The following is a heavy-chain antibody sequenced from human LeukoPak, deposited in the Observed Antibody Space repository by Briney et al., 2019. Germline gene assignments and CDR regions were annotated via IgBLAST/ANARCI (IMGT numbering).Heavy chain of an antibody. CDR1: GGSFSGYY. D-gene: IGHD5-18*01. Sequence: SETLSLTCAVYGGSFSGYYWSWIRQPPGKGLEWIGEINHSGSTNYNPSLKSRVTISVDTSKNQFSLKLSSVTAADTAVYYCARGLRGYSYGFLGYYYYYMDVWGKGTTVTVSS. V-gene: IGHV4-34*01. J-gene: IGHJ6*03. CDR3: ARGLRGYSYGFLGYYYYYMDV. CDR2: INHSGST.